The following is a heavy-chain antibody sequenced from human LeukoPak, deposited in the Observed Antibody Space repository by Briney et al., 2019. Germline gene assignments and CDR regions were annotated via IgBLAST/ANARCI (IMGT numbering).Heavy chain of an antibody. V-gene: IGHV3-64D*09. D-gene: IGHD3-22*01. CDR1: GFTFSGYE. CDR2: ISSNGGST. Sequence: QPGGSLRLSCAASGFTFSGYEMNWVRQAPGKGLEWVSAISSNGGSTYYADSVKGRFTISRDNSKNTLYLQMSSLRAEDTAVYYCVKGQIKQGHLDSSGKGTAFDIWGQGTMVTVSS. CDR3: VKGQIKQGHLDSSGKGTAFDI. J-gene: IGHJ3*02.